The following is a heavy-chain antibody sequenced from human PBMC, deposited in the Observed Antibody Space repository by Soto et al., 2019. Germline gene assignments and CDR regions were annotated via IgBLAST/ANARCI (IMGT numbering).Heavy chain of an antibody. V-gene: IGHV3-48*03. J-gene: IGHJ6*01. D-gene: IGHD5-12*01. CDR3: ARDRALEMATILGYYYGMDV. CDR1: GFTFSIYE. CDR2: IRSSGSTI. Sequence: WGSLRISCATSGFTFSIYEMNWVRQAPGKGLERVSYIRSSGSTIYYADSVKGRFTISRDNAKNSLYLQMNSLRAEDTAVYYCARDRALEMATILGYYYGMDVWGQGTTVTVSS.